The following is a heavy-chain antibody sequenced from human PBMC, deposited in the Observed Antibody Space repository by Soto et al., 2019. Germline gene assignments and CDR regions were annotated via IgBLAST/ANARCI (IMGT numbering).Heavy chain of an antibody. CDR3: VRARGSSSWFFMVGDFDL. V-gene: IGHV1-69*01. CDR2: IIPIFGTA. J-gene: IGHJ2*01. D-gene: IGHD6-13*01. Sequence: QVQLMQSGAEVKKPGSSVKVSCKASGGTFSSYAISWVRQAPGQGLEWMGGIIPIFGTANYARKFQGRVTITADESTSTAYMELSSLRSEDTAVYYCVRARGSSSWFFMVGDFDLWGRGTLVTVSS. CDR1: GGTFSSYA.